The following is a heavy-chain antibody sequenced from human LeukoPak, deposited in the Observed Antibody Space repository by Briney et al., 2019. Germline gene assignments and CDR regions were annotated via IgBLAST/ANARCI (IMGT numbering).Heavy chain of an antibody. CDR3: AKGDDIFTPVDF. Sequence: PGRSLRLSCAASGFTFDDYAMHWVRQAPGKGLEWVSGIRWNSGSIGYADSVKGRFTISRDNAKNSLYLQMNSLRAEDTALYYCAKGDDIFTPVDFWGQGTRVTVSS. CDR2: IRWNSGSI. D-gene: IGHD3-9*01. J-gene: IGHJ4*02. V-gene: IGHV3-9*01. CDR1: GFTFDDYA.